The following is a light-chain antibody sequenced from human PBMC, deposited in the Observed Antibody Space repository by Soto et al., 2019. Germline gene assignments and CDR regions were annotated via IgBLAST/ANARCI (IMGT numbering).Light chain of an antibody. CDR2: GAA. J-gene: IGKJ1*01. CDR3: QQYHNRPA. Sequence: VMTQSPATLSVSPGERATLSCRASQSVFSSLAWYQHKPGQAPRLLIYGAATRATGLPARFSGSGSGTEFTLTISSLQADDIAGYYCQQYHNRPAFGQGTKVDIK. CDR1: QSVFSS. V-gene: IGKV3-15*01.